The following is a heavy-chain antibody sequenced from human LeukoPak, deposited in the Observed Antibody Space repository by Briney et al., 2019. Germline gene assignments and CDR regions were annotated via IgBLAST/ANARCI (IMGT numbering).Heavy chain of an antibody. CDR2: IGSSSSYT. CDR3: ARDQLRFSSGWYPAGFDY. Sequence: GGSLRLSCAASGFTFSSYSMNWVRQAPGKGLEWVSTIGSSSSYTYYADSVKGRFTISRDNAKNSLYLQMNSLRAEDTAVYYCARDQLRFSSGWYPAGFDYWGQGTLVTVSS. D-gene: IGHD6-19*01. V-gene: IGHV3-21*01. CDR1: GFTFSSYS. J-gene: IGHJ4*02.